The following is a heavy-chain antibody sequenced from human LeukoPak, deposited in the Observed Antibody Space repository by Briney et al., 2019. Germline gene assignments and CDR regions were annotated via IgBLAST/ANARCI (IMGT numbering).Heavy chain of an antibody. CDR1: GYTFTNYY. D-gene: IGHD6-19*01. CDR2: INPSGGST. V-gene: IGHV1-46*04. CDR3: ARERDLIAGAGPGWFDP. Sequence: GASVKVSCKTSGYTFTNYYIHWVRQAPGQGLEWMGIINPSGGSTTYAQKLQNRFTMTRDTSTSTVYMELSSLRSEDTAVYYCARERDLIAGAGPGWFDPWGQGTLVTVSS. J-gene: IGHJ5*02.